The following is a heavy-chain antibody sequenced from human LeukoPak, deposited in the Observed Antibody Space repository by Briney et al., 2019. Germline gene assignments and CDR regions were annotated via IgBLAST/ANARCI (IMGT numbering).Heavy chain of an antibody. Sequence: SETLTLTCAVYGGSFSGYYWSWIRQPPGKGLEWIGEINHSGSTNYNPSLKSRVTISVDTSKNQFSLKLSSVTAADTAVYYCARFYYDRTLWGQGTLVTVCS. V-gene: IGHV4-34*01. CDR3: ARFYYDRTL. CDR1: GGSFSGYY. CDR2: INHSGST. J-gene: IGHJ4*02. D-gene: IGHD3-22*01.